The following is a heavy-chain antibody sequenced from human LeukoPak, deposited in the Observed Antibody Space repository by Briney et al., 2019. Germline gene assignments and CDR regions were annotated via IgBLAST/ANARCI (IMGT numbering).Heavy chain of an antibody. CDR3: ARQEGTTVVRPGYYYGMDV. D-gene: IGHD4-23*01. Sequence: SETLSLTCTVSGGSISSYYWSWIRQPPGKGLEWIGYIYYSGSTNYNPSLKSRVTISVDTSKNQFSLKLSSVTAADTAVHYCARQEGTTVVRPGYYYGMDVWGQGTTVTVSS. CDR1: GGSISSYY. CDR2: IYYSGST. J-gene: IGHJ6*02. V-gene: IGHV4-59*08.